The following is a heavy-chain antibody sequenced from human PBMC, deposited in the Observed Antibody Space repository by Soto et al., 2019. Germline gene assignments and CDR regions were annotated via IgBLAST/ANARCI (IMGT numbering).Heavy chain of an antibody. CDR1: GDSVRSSNW. CDR2: IYHLGGT. Sequence: SETLSLTCAVSGDSVRSSNWWTWVRQSPGKGLEWIGEIYHLGGTNYNPSLKSRVTISVDMAKNQVSLKLSSVTAADTAVYYCATMKKPRGYYYGLNVWGQGTTVNVSS. V-gene: IGHV4-4*02. J-gene: IGHJ6*02. CDR3: ATMKKPRGYYYGLNV.